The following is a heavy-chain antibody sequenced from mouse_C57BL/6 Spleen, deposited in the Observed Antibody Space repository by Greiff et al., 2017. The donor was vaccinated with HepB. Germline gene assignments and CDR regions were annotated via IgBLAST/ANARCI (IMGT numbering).Heavy chain of an antibody. CDR2: INPNNGGT. J-gene: IGHJ4*01. D-gene: IGHD1-1*01. CDR3: ARRGPHYGSSYDYAMDY. V-gene: IGHV1-22*01. Sequence: EVQLQESGPELVKPGASVKMSCKASGYTFTDYNMHWVKQSHGKSLEWIGYINPNNGGTSYNQKFKGKATLTVKKSSSTAYMELRSLTSEDSAVYYCARRGPHYGSSYDYAMDYWGQGTSVTVSS. CDR1: GYTFTDYN.